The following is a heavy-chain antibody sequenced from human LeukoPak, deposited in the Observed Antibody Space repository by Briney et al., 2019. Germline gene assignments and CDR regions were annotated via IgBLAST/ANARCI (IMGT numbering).Heavy chain of an antibody. CDR3: ARVRICSSSCFAEAKYYFDY. CDR2: IIPIFGTA. Sequence: SVKVSCKASGGTFSSYAISWVRQAPGQGLEWMGGIIPIFGTANHAQKFQGRVTITADESTSTAYMELSSLRSEDTAVYYCARVRICSSSCFAEAKYYFDYWGQGTLVTVSS. D-gene: IGHD6-13*01. J-gene: IGHJ4*02. CDR1: GGTFSSYA. V-gene: IGHV1-69*13.